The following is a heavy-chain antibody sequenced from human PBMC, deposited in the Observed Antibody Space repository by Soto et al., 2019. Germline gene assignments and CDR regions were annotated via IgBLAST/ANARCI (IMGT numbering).Heavy chain of an antibody. D-gene: IGHD4-17*01. CDR3: SEGRGLRSEPLSALHGMDG. J-gene: IGHJ6*02. Sequence: SETLSLTCTVSGGSISSGGYYWSWIRQHPGKGLEWIGYIYYSGSTYYNPSLKSRVTISVDTSKSQFSLKLSSVTAADTAVYYCSEGRGLRSEPLSALHGMDGRGPGTTGT. CDR2: IYYSGST. V-gene: IGHV4-31*03. CDR1: GGSISSGGYY.